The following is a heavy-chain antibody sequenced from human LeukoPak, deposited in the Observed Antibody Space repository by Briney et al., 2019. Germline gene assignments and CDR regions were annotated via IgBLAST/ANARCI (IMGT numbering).Heavy chain of an antibody. CDR1: GFTFDDYA. CDR3: AKSRGYSGYDLED. D-gene: IGHD5-12*01. Sequence: PGGSLRLSCAASGFTFDDYAMHWVRQAPGKGLEWVSGISWNSGSIGYADSVKGRFTISRDNAKNSLYLQMNSLRAEDTALYYCAKSRGYSGYDLEDWGQGTLVTVSS. CDR2: ISWNSGSI. V-gene: IGHV3-9*01. J-gene: IGHJ4*02.